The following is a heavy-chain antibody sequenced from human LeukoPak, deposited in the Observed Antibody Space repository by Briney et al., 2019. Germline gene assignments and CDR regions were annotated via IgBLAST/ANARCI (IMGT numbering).Heavy chain of an antibody. Sequence: ASVKVSCKASGYTFTSYDINWVRQATGQGPEWMGWMNPNSGNTGYAQKFQGRVTITRNTSISTAYMELSSLGSEDTAVYYCARGGITLVRGAIDYWGQGTLVTVSS. CDR3: ARGGITLVRGAIDY. D-gene: IGHD3-10*01. J-gene: IGHJ4*02. CDR1: GYTFTSYD. V-gene: IGHV1-8*01. CDR2: MNPNSGNT.